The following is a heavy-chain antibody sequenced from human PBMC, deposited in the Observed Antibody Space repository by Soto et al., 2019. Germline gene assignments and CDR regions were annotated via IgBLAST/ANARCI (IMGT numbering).Heavy chain of an antibody. J-gene: IGHJ4*02. CDR3: ARVLWFGVTH. Sequence: KTSETLSLTCAVYGGSFSGYYWSWIRQPPGKGLEWIGEINHSGSTNYNPSLKSRVTISVDTSKNQFSLKLSSVTAADTAVYYCARVLWFGVTHWGQGTLVTVSS. D-gene: IGHD3-10*01. CDR1: GGSFSGYY. V-gene: IGHV4-34*01. CDR2: INHSGST.